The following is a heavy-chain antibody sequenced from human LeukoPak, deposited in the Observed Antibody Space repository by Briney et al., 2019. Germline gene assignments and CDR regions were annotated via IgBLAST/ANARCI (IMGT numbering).Heavy chain of an antibody. J-gene: IGHJ4*02. V-gene: IGHV3-23*01. Sequence: PGASLRLSCAASGFTFRNYAMSWVRQAPGKGLEWVSAIVGNGVSTYYADSVQGRFTISRDNSKNTLYLQMNSPRAEDTALYYCTKWGDYDGSTGYYDSDYWGQGTLVTVSS. CDR3: TKWGDYDGSTGYYDSDY. D-gene: IGHD3-9*01. CDR2: IVGNGVST. CDR1: GFTFRNYA.